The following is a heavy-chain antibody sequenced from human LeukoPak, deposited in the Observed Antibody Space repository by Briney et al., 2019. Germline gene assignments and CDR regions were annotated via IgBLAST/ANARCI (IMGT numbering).Heavy chain of an antibody. CDR3: ARDGGTG. J-gene: IGHJ4*02. V-gene: IGHV3-30*14. Sequence: PGRSLRLSCAASGFTFSSYAMHWVRQAPGKGLEWVAVISYDGSNKYYADSVKGRFTISRDNSKNTLYLQMNSLRAEDTAVYYCARDGGTGWGQGTLVTVSS. CDR2: ISYDGSNK. CDR1: GFTFSSYA. D-gene: IGHD1-14*01.